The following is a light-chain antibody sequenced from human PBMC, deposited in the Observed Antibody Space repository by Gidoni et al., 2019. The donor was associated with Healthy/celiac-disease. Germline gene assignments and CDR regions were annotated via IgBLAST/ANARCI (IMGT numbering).Light chain of an antibody. J-gene: IGLJ2*01. CDR2: RNN. V-gene: IGLV1-47*01. CDR3: AAWDDSLSGL. Sequence: QSVLTQPPSASGTPGPRVTISCSGSSSNIGSNYVYWYQQLPGTAPKLPIYRNNQRPSGVPDRFSGSKSGTSASLAISGLRSEDEADYYCAAWDDSLSGLFGGGTKLTVL. CDR1: SSNIGSNY.